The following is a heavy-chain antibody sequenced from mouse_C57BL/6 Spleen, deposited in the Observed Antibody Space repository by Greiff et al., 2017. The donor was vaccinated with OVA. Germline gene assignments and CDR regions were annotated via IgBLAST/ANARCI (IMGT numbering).Heavy chain of an antibody. Sequence: VQLQQSGPELVKPGASVKISCKASGYAFSSSWLNWVKQRPGKGLEWIGRIYPGDGDTNYNGKFKGKATLTADKSSSTAYMQLSSLTSEDSAVYFCARLAGRYVDVWGTGTTVTVSS. CDR1: GYAFSSSW. J-gene: IGHJ1*03. V-gene: IGHV1-82*01. CDR3: ARLAGRYVDV. CDR2: IYPGDGDT.